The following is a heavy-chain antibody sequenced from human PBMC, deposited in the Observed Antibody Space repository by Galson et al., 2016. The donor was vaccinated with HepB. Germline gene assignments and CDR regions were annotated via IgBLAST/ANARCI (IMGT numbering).Heavy chain of an antibody. D-gene: IGHD4-17*01. J-gene: IGHJ4*02. CDR1: GGSISSYY. V-gene: IGHV4-59*01. CDR2: VYYSGST. Sequence: SETLSLTCTVSGGSISSYYWSWIRQPPGKGLEWIGYVYYSGSTNYNPSLKSRVTMSVDTSKNQFSLKVSSVTAVDTAVYYCASSRNEYGDYVFNVWGQGTLVTVSS. CDR3: ASSRNEYGDYVFNV.